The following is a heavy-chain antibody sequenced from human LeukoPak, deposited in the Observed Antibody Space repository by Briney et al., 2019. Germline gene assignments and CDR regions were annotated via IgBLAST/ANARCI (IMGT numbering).Heavy chain of an antibody. D-gene: IGHD3-10*01. J-gene: IGHJ3*02. V-gene: IGHV3-23*01. CDR2: ISGNGVLT. CDR3: AKDLKVTMVRGVTGAFDI. Sequence: GGSLRLSCAASGFTFKSYTMAWVRQAPGKGLEWVAGISGNGVLTYYADSVKGRFTVSRDNSKNTLYPQMNSLRAEDTAVYYCAKDLKVTMVRGVTGAFDIWGQGTMVTVSS. CDR1: GFTFKSYT.